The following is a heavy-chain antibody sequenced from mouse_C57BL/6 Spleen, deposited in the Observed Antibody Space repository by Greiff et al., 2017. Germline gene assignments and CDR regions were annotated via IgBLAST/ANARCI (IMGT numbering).Heavy chain of an antibody. J-gene: IGHJ4*01. CDR1: GFTFSDYY. CDR2: INYDGSST. V-gene: IGHV5-16*01. D-gene: IGHD2-4*01. Sequence: EVKLVESEGGLVQPGSSMKLSCTASGFTFSDYYMAWVRQVPEKGLEWVANINYDGSSTYYLDSLKSRFIISRDNAKNILYLQMSSLKSEDTATYYCARDFYDYDRDYYAMDYWGQGTSVTVSS. CDR3: ARDFYDYDRDYYAMDY.